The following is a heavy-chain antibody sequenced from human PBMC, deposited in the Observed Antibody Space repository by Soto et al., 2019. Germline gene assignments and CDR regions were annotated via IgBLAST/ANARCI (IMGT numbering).Heavy chain of an antibody. CDR1: GGTFSSYA. Sequence: SVKVSCKASGGTFSSYAISWVRQAPGQGLEWMGGIIPIFGTANYAQKFQGRVTITADESTSTAYMELSSLRSEDTAVYYCARDMGYCSGGSCLTYYYYGMDVWGQGTTVTVSS. D-gene: IGHD2-15*01. CDR2: IIPIFGTA. J-gene: IGHJ6*02. V-gene: IGHV1-69*13. CDR3: ARDMGYCSGGSCLTYYYYGMDV.